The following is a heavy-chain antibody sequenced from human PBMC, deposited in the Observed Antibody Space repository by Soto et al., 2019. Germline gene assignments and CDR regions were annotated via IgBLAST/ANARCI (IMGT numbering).Heavy chain of an antibody. CDR1: GGSFSGYY. Sequence: SETRSLTCAVYGGSFSGYYWSWIRQPPGKGLEWIGEINHSGSTNYNPSLKSRVTISVDTSKNQFSLKLSSVTAADTAVYYCARNGRFLEWLLFYNWFDPWGQGTLVTVSS. CDR3: ARNGRFLEWLLFYNWFDP. J-gene: IGHJ5*02. CDR2: INHSGST. V-gene: IGHV4-34*01. D-gene: IGHD3-3*01.